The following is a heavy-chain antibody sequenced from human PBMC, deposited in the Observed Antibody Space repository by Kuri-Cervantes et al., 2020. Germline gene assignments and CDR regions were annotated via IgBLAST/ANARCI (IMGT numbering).Heavy chain of an antibody. CDR1: GFIFKNHA. CDR2: VSYDERNR. V-gene: IGHV3-30*04. D-gene: IGHD2-21*02. CDR3: ARDPYCGADCYSLSSTAPPFDY. J-gene: IGHJ4*02. Sequence: GESLKISCAASGFIFKNHAIHWVRQAPGKGLEWVAVVSYDERNRYYADSVKGRFTISRDNSKNTLYLQMDSLTTEDTAIYYCARDPYCGADCYSLSSTAPPFDYWCQGTLVTVSS.